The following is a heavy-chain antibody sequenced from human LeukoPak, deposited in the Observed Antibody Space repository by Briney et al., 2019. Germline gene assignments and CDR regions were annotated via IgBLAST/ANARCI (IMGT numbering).Heavy chain of an antibody. CDR1: GFTFSSYS. CDR3: ARAHYDILTGYSLYPQGDY. D-gene: IGHD3-9*01. V-gene: IGHV3-48*04. Sequence: GGSLRLSCAASGFTFSSYSMNWVRQAPGKGLEWVSYISSSSSTIYYTDSVKGRFTISRDNAKNSLYLQMNSLRAEDTAVYYCARAHYDILTGYSLYPQGDYWGQGTLVTVSS. J-gene: IGHJ4*02. CDR2: ISSSSSTI.